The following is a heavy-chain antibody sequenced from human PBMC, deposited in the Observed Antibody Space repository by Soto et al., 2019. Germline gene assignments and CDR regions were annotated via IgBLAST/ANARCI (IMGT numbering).Heavy chain of an antibody. CDR1: GFTFSSYG. Sequence: GGSLRLSCAASGFTFSSYGMHWVRQAPGKGLEWVAVIWYDGSNKYYADSVKGRFTISRDNSKNTLYLQMNSLRAEGTAVYYCARDPSMRFLEWQNNYGMDVWGQGTTVTVSS. V-gene: IGHV3-33*01. J-gene: IGHJ6*02. CDR2: IWYDGSNK. CDR3: ARDPSMRFLEWQNNYGMDV. D-gene: IGHD3-3*01.